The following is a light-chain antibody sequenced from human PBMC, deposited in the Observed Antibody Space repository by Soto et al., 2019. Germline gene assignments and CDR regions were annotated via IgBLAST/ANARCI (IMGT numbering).Light chain of an antibody. CDR3: QQRANWPLFS. J-gene: IGKJ3*01. CDR2: DAS. V-gene: IGKV3-11*01. CDR1: ESISGY. Sequence: EVGLTQSPATLSLSPGDRATLSCRASESISGYLAWYQQRPGQPPRLLIYDASNRATDIPARFSGSGSGTDFTLTINSLEPEDFAVYYCQQRANWPLFSFGPGTRVD.